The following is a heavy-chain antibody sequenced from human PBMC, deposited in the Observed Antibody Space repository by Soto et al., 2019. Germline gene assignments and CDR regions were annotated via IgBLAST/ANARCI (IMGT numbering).Heavy chain of an antibody. CDR3: TTDGLKQQLAFDY. D-gene: IGHD6-13*01. CDR1: GFTFSNAW. Sequence: GGSLRLSCAASGFTFSNAWMSWVRQAPGKGLEWVGRIKSKTDGGTTDYAAPVKGRFTISRDDSKNTLYLQMNSLKTEDTAVYYCTTDGLKQQLAFDYWGQGTLVTVSS. J-gene: IGHJ4*02. V-gene: IGHV3-15*01. CDR2: IKSKTDGGTT.